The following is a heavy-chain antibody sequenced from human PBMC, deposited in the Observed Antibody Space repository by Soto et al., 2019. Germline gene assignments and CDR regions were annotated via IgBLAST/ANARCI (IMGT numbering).Heavy chain of an antibody. CDR2: IIPIFGTA. CDR3: ASSSHYYDSSGYKGPASDI. Sequence: SVKVSCKASGGTFSSYAISWVRQAPGQGLEWMGGIIPIFGTANYAQKFQGRVTITADESTSTAYMELSSLRSEDTAVYYCASSSHYYDSSGYKGPASDIWGQGTMVTVSS. D-gene: IGHD3-22*01. CDR1: GGTFSSYA. J-gene: IGHJ3*02. V-gene: IGHV1-69*13.